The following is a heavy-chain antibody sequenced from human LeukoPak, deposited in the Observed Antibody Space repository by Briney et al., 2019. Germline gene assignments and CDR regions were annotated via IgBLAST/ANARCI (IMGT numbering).Heavy chain of an antibody. D-gene: IGHD6-19*01. CDR1: GFTFSSYA. J-gene: IGHJ1*01. CDR2: ISGSGGST. V-gene: IGHV3-23*01. CDR3: ARDPRAVAEISEYFQH. Sequence: GGSLRLSCAASGFTFSSYAMSWVRQAPGKGLEWVSAISGSGGSTYYADSVKGRFTISRDNSKNTLYLQMNSLRAEDTAVYYCARDPRAVAEISEYFQHWGQGTLVTVSS.